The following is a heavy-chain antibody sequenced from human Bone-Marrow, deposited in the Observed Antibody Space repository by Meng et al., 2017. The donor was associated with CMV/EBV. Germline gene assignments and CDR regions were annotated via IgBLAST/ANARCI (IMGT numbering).Heavy chain of an antibody. V-gene: IGHV1-2*02. J-gene: IGHJ3*02. CDR1: GYIFTAYY. CDR3: SRGRPPTGALLADCGGDCHSPAFDI. CDR2: INPNSAYT. Sequence: ASVKVSCKASGYIFTAYYILWVRQAPGQGLEYMGWINPNSAYTISAQKFQGRVTMTRDTSISAAYMELSWLTSDDTAVYYCSRGRPPTGALLADCGGDCHSPAFDIWGQGTMVTVSS. D-gene: IGHD2-21*01.